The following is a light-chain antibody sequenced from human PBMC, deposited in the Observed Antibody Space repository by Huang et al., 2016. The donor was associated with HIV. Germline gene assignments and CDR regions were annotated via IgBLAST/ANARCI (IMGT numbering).Light chain of an antibody. CDR3: QQYDNSPPCT. V-gene: IGKV3-20*01. J-gene: IGKJ1*01. Sequence: EIVLTQSPGTLSLSPGERATLSCRASQSIGSKYLAWYQQKPGQAPRLLIYGASSRATGIPDRFSGSGSVTNFTLTINRLEPEDFAVYFCQQYDNSPPCTFGQGTKVELK. CDR1: QSIGSKY. CDR2: GAS.